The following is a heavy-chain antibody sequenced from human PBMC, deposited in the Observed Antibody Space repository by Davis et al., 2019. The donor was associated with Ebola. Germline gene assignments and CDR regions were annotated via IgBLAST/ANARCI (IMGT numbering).Heavy chain of an antibody. J-gene: IGHJ4*02. Sequence: GESLKISCAASGFTFSSYGMHWVRQAPGKGLEWVAVISYDGSNKYYADSVKGRFTISRDNSKNTLYLQMNSLRAEDTAVYYCAREGYYYDSSGYYYQWGQGTLVTVSS. CDR1: GFTFSSYG. D-gene: IGHD3-22*01. CDR2: ISYDGSNK. V-gene: IGHV3-30*03. CDR3: AREGYYYDSSGYYYQ.